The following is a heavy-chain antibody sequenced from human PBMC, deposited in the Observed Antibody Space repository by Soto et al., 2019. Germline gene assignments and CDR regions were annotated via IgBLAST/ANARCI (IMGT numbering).Heavy chain of an antibody. CDR2: ISGSGGST. Sequence: GGSLRLSCAASGFTFSSYAMSWVRQAPGKGLEWVSAISGSGGSTYYADSVKGRFTISRDNSKNTLYLQMNSLRAEDTAVYYCAKEVWEMDYSNGAFDYWGQGTLVTVSS. CDR3: AKEVWEMDYSNGAFDY. J-gene: IGHJ4*02. V-gene: IGHV3-23*01. D-gene: IGHD4-4*01. CDR1: GFTFSSYA.